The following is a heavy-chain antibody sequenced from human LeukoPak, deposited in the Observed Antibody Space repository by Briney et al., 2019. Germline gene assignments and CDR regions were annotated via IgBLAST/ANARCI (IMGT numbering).Heavy chain of an antibody. CDR2: ISSSSSYT. D-gene: IGHD3-10*01. CDR3: ARDSNYYGSESYYIESFDY. V-gene: IGHV3-11*06. Sequence: PGGSLRLSCAASGFTFSDYYMSWIRQAPGKGLEWVSYISSSSSYTNYADSVKGRFTISRDNAKNSLYLQMNSLRAEDTAVYYCARDSNYYGSESYYIESFDYWGQGTLVTVSS. CDR1: GFTFSDYY. J-gene: IGHJ4*02.